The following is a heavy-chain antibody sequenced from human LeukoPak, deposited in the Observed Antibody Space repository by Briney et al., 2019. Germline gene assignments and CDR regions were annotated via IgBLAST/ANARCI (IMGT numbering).Heavy chain of an antibody. CDR2: ISSSVITI. J-gene: IGHJ4*02. CDR3: AREPPVVTPIDVYFDY. Sequence: GGSLRLSCAASRFTFSDYYMSWIRQAPGKGLEWVSYISSSVITIYYADSVKGRFTISRDNAKSSLYLQMNSLRAEDTAVYYCAREPPVVTPIDVYFDYWGQGTLVTVSS. V-gene: IGHV3-11*01. CDR1: RFTFSDYY. D-gene: IGHD4-23*01.